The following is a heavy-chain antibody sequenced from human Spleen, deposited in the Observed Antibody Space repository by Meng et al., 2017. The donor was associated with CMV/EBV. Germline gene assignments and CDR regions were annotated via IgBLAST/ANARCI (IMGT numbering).Heavy chain of an antibody. CDR3: ARGATPIPDY. Sequence: SETLSLTCTVSGYSISSGYYWGWIRQPPGKGLEWIGSIYHSGSTYYNPSLKSRVTISVDTYKNQFSLKLSSVTAADTAVYYCARGATPIPDYWGQGTLVTVSS. J-gene: IGHJ4*02. CDR1: GYSISSGYY. CDR2: IYHSGST. D-gene: IGHD1-26*01. V-gene: IGHV4-38-2*02.